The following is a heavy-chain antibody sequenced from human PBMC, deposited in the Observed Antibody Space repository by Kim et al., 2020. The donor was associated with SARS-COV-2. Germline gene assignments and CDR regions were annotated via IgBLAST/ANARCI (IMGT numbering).Heavy chain of an antibody. J-gene: IGHJ4*02. CDR3: ARDGTTRNGGYYFDF. V-gene: IGHV1-3*01. Sequence: QKVQGRVTITRDTSGSTAYMELSSLRSEDTAVYYCARDGTTRNGGYYFDFWGQGALITVSS. D-gene: IGHD1-1*01.